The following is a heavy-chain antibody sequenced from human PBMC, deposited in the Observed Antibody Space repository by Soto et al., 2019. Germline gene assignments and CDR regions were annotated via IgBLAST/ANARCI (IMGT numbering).Heavy chain of an antibody. Sequence: SVKVSCKASGGTLSSFINYPINWVRQAPGQGLEWMGGIVPNVGTVNYAQRFQGRVTITADKSTGTAYMEVSSLRSEDTALYYCARRDTSGFLRYFDNWGQGTLVTVSS. D-gene: IGHD3-3*01. CDR2: IVPNVGTV. CDR1: GGTLSSFINYP. V-gene: IGHV1-69*06. CDR3: ARRDTSGFLRYFDN. J-gene: IGHJ4*02.